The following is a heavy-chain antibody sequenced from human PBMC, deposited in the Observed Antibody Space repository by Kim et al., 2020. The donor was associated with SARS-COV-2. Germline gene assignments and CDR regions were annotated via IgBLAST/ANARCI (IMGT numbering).Heavy chain of an antibody. CDR1: GVSISQSH. V-gene: IGHV4-4*08. D-gene: IGHD2-21*01. Sequence: SETLSLTCSVSGVSISQSHWSWIRQAPGKGLEWIGYLNPAGATNYNPSLWSRVSISADTSNNQVSLRVTSVTGADTAVYYCARHFGDSSAFYNFDYWGQG. CDR3: ARHFGDSSAFYNFDY. CDR2: LNPAGAT. J-gene: IGHJ4*02.